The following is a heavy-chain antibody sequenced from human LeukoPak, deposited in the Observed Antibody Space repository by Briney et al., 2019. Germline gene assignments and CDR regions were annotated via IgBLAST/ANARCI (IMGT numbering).Heavy chain of an antibody. CDR1: GGSISSCNW. D-gene: IGHD1-14*01. V-gene: IGHV4-4*02. CDR3: ARYGGPNRYWFCDL. J-gene: IGHJ2*01. CDR2: IHHSGST. Sequence: SETLSLTCAVSGGSISSCNWWSWVRQPPGKGLEWIGEIHHSGSTNYNPSLKSRVTISVDTSKNQFSLKLSSVTAADTAVYYCARYGGPNRYWFCDLWGRGTLVTVSS.